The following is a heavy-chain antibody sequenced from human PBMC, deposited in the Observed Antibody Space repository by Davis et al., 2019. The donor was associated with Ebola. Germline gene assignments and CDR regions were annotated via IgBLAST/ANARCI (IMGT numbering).Heavy chain of an antibody. CDR2: INSDGADT. CDR1: GFSGFTFRSYW. D-gene: IGHD3-3*01. V-gene: IGHV3-74*01. Sequence: GESLKISCAVSGFSGFTFRSYWMHWVRQFPGKGLVWVSRINSDGADTRYADSVRGRFTISRDNAKNTLYLQMTGLRVEDTAVYFCAGASSDNDSSGSSYAFDLWGQGTMVTVSS. CDR3: AGASSDNDSSGSSYAFDL. J-gene: IGHJ3*01.